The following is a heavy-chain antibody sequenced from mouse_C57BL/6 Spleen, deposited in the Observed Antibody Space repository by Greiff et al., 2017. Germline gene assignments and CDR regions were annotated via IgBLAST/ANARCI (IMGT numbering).Heavy chain of an antibody. Sequence: EVKLMESGGGLVKPGGSLKLSCAASGFTFSDYGMHWVRQAPEKGLEWVAYISSGSSTIYYADTVKGRFTISRDNAKNTLFLQMTSLRSEDTAMYYCARLRGLHFDYWGQGTTLTVSS. J-gene: IGHJ2*01. CDR2: ISSGSSTI. D-gene: IGHD2-3*01. CDR1: GFTFSDYG. V-gene: IGHV5-17*01. CDR3: ARLRGLHFDY.